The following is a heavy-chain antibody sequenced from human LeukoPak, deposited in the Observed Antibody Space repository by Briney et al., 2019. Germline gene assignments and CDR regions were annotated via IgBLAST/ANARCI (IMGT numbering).Heavy chain of an antibody. CDR3: TTELAGYCSSTSCSLNTWFDP. V-gene: IGHV3-15*05. D-gene: IGHD2-2*03. CDR1: GFTFRNAW. CDR2: IRSKTDGGIA. J-gene: IGHJ5*02. Sequence: GGSLRLSCAASGFTFRNAWMRWVRQAPGKGLEWVGRIRSKTDGGIAEYTAPVKGRFIRSRDDSENTLYLQMNSLRTEDTALYYCTTELAGYCSSTSCSLNTWFDPWGQGTLVTVSS.